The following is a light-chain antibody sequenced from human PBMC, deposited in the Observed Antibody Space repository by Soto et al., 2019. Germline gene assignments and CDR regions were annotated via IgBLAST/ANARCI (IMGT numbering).Light chain of an antibody. CDR1: QSVSSF. J-gene: IGKJ1*01. CDR2: DAS. Sequence: EIVLTQSPATLSLSPGERATLSCRASQSVSSFLTWYQQKPGQAPRLLIYDASNRATGILARFSGSGSGTDFTLTISSLEPEDFAVYYCQQRSYWPTFGQGARWIS. CDR3: QQRSYWPT. V-gene: IGKV3-11*01.